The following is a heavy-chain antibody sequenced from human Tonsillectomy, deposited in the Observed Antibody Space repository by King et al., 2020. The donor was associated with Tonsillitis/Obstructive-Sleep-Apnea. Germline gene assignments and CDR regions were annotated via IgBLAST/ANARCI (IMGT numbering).Heavy chain of an antibody. Sequence: VQLVESGGGLVQPGGSLRLSCATSGFTFSNYWMDWVRQAPGKGLVWVSRVHNDGSITRYADSVKGRFTISRDNAKSTLYLQMNSLRAEDTAVYYCVREPTSGWYFDYWGQGTLVTVSS. CDR1: GFTFSNYW. J-gene: IGHJ4*02. D-gene: IGHD6-19*01. CDR3: VREPTSGWYFDY. V-gene: IGHV3-74*01. CDR2: VHNDGSIT.